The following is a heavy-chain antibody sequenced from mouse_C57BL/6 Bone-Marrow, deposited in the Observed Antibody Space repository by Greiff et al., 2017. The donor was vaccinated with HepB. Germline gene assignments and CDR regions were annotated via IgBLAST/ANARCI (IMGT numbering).Heavy chain of an antibody. D-gene: IGHD4-1*01. Sequence: EVQLVESGTVLARPGASVKMSCKTSGYTFTSYWMHWVKQRPGQGLEWIGAIYPGNSDTSYNQKFKGKAKLTAVTSASTAYMELSSLTNEDSAVYYCTRVNWDFAYWGQGTLVTVSA. CDR3: TRVNWDFAY. CDR2: IYPGNSDT. CDR1: GYTFTSYW. V-gene: IGHV1-5*01. J-gene: IGHJ3*01.